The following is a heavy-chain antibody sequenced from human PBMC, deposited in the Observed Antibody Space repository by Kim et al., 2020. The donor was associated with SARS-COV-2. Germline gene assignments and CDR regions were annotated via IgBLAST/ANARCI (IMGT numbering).Heavy chain of an antibody. CDR2: MSPNSGNT. Sequence: ASVKVSCKASGYTFTSYDINWVRQATGQGLEWMGWMSPNSGNTGYAQKFQGRVTMTRNTSISTAYMELSSLRSEDTAVYYCARGGYDILTGYYIFGKSGAYDYWGQGTLVTVSS. D-gene: IGHD3-9*01. CDR1: GYTFTSYD. CDR3: ARGGYDILTGYYIFGKSGAYDY. V-gene: IGHV1-8*01. J-gene: IGHJ4*02.